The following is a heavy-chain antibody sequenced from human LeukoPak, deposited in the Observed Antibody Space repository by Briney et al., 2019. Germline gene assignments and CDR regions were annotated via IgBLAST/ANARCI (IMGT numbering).Heavy chain of an antibody. V-gene: IGHV3-23*01. Sequence: QPGGSLRLSCAASGFTFSSYAMSWVRQAPGKGLEWVSAISGSGGSTYYADSVKGRFTISRDNSKSTLYLQMNSLRAEDTAVYYCAKGIAAGPTYFDYWGQGTLVTVSS. CDR3: AKGIAAGPTYFDY. CDR2: ISGSGGST. D-gene: IGHD6-25*01. J-gene: IGHJ4*02. CDR1: GFTFSSYA.